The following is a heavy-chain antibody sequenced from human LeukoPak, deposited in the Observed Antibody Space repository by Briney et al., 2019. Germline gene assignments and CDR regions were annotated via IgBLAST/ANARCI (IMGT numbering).Heavy chain of an antibody. D-gene: IGHD3-9*01. J-gene: IGHJ4*02. CDR1: GFTFSSYA. Sequence: PGGSLRLSCAASGFTFSSYAMSWVRQAPGKGLEWVSAISGSGGSTYYADSVKGRFTISRDNSKNTLYLQMNSLRAEDTAVYYCAKDSVLRYFDWLLPTGYFDYWGQGTLVTVSS. V-gene: IGHV3-23*01. CDR3: AKDSVLRYFDWLLPTGYFDY. CDR2: ISGSGGST.